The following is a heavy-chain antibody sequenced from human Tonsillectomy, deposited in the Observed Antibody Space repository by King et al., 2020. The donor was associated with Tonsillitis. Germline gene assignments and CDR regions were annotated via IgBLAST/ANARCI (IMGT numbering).Heavy chain of an antibody. CDR3: ARPVGYCSCGSCYPPSSAYWYFDL. Sequence: QLVQSGAEVKKPGESQKISCKGSGYSFTSYWIGWVRQMPGKGLEWMGIIYPGDSDTRYSPSFQGQVTISADKSISTAYLQWSSLKASDTAMYYCARPVGYCSCGSCYPPSSAYWYFDLWGRGTLVTVSS. CDR2: IYPGDSDT. CDR1: GYSFTSYW. D-gene: IGHD2-15*01. J-gene: IGHJ2*01. V-gene: IGHV5-51*03.